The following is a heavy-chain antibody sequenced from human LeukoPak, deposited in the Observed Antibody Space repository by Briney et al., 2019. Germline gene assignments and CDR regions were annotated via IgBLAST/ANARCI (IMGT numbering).Heavy chain of an antibody. V-gene: IGHV3-23*01. CDR1: GFTFGSHA. Sequence: GGSLRLSCEASGFTFGSHAMGWVRQAPGKGLEWVSAISGSGGTTYYADSVKGRFTISRDNSKNTVYLQMNSLRAEDTAIYYCAKDYTSGWKDFDSWGQGALVTVSS. J-gene: IGHJ4*02. D-gene: IGHD6-19*01. CDR2: ISGSGGTT. CDR3: AKDYTSGWKDFDS.